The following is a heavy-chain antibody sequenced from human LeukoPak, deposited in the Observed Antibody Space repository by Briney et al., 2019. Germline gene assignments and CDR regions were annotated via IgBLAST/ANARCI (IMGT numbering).Heavy chain of an antibody. V-gene: IGHV1-46*01. CDR2: INPSGGST. Sequence: GASVKVSCKASGYTFTSYYMHWVRQAPGQGLEWMGIINPSGGSTSYAQKFQGRVTMTRDTSTSTVYMELSSLRSEDTAVYYCARGSLGPEPRITMVRGRYYMDVWGKGTTVTISS. CDR3: ARGSLGPEPRITMVRGRYYMDV. J-gene: IGHJ6*03. D-gene: IGHD3-10*01. CDR1: GYTFTSYY.